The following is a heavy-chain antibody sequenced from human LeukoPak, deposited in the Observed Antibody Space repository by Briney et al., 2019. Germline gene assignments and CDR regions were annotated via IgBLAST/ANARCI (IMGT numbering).Heavy chain of an antibody. Sequence: ASVKVSCKASGYTFTGYFMHWVRQAPGQGLEWMGWINPKSGATKYAQNFQGRVSMTRDTSSSTAHMELSSLRSDDTAVYYCARDSDFQNWFDPWGQGTLVTVSS. CDR2: INPKSGAT. J-gene: IGHJ5*02. CDR3: ARDSDFQNWFDP. D-gene: IGHD3-3*01. V-gene: IGHV1-2*02. CDR1: GYTFTGYF.